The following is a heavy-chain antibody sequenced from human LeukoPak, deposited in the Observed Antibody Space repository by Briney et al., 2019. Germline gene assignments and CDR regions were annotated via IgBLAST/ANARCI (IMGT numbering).Heavy chain of an antibody. CDR2: INPTGDST. CDR1: GYTFTSYY. CDR3: ARDNSLGDNAWWFDP. J-gene: IGHJ5*02. V-gene: IGHV1-46*01. D-gene: IGHD1-26*01. Sequence: ASVKVSCKASGYTFTSYYMHWVRQAPGQGLEWMGLINPTGDSTGYPQKFQGRITMTRDMSTSTDYMELSSLRSEDTAIYYCARDNSLGDNAWWFDPWGQGTLVTVSS.